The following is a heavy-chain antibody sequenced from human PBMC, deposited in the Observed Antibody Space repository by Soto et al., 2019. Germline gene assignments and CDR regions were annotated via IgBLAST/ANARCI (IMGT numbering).Heavy chain of an antibody. J-gene: IGHJ6*02. CDR3: GRDEVRNGVGV. V-gene: IGHV3-7*01. CDR1: GFTFTNYW. CDR2: INKDGRGK. Sequence: PGGSLRLCCVASGFTFTNYWMTWVRQAPGKGLEWVANINKDGRGKNYVDSVKGRFTISRDSAHNSVSLQMNSLRAEDTALYYCGRDEVRNGVGVWGQGTTVTVSS.